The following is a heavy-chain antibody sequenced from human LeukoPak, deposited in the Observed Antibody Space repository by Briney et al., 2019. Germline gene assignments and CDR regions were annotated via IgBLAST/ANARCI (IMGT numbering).Heavy chain of an antibody. V-gene: IGHV4-34*01. D-gene: IGHD5-18*01. CDR3: ASGRDPDIATDY. CDR2: INHSGST. CDR1: GGSFSGYY. J-gene: IGHJ4*02. Sequence: SETLSLTCAVYGGSFSGYYWSWIRQPPGKGLEWIGEINHSGSTNYNPSLKSRVTISVDTSKNQFSLKLSSVTAADTAVYYCASGRDPDIATDYWGQGTQVTVSS.